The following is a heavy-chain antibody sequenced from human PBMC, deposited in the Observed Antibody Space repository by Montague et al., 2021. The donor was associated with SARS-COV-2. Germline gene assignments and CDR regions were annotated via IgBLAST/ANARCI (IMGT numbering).Heavy chain of an antibody. V-gene: IGHV4-39*01. CDR2: IYYTGTT. Sequence: SETLSLTCTVSGDPIRTNSYYWGWLRQPPGKGLEWIGSIYYTGTTFSKPSLKSRVTLSVDTSKNQFSLRLSSVTAADTALYRRARHVIPRSRSGLGWFDPWGQGTLVTVSS. CDR1: GDPIRTNSYY. CDR3: ARHVIPRSRSGLGWFDP. D-gene: IGHD3-3*01. J-gene: IGHJ5*02.